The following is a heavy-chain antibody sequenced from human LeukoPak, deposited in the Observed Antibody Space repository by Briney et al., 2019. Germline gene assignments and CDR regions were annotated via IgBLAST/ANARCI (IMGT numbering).Heavy chain of an antibody. V-gene: IGHV3-66*01. Sequence: PGGSLRLSCAASGFTVSSNYVSWVRQAPGKGLEWVSVIYSGGSTYYADSVKGRFTISRDNSKNTLYLQMNSLRAEDTAVYYCASAVDYYYYGMDVWGQGTTVTVSS. CDR1: GFTVSSNY. CDR2: IYSGGST. J-gene: IGHJ6*02. CDR3: ASAVDYYYYGMDV. D-gene: IGHD4-23*01.